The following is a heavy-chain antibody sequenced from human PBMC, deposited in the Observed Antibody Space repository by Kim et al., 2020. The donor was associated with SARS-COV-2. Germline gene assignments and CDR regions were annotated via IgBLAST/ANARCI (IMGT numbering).Heavy chain of an antibody. CDR2: IRSKAYGGTT. CDR1: GFTFGDYA. D-gene: IGHD1-26*01. Sequence: GGSLRLSCTASGFTFGDYAMSWFRQAPGKGLEWVGFIRSKAYGGTTEYAASVKGRFTISRDDSKSIAYLQMNSLKTENTAVYYCTRCVGGIVGATDYWGQGTLVTVSS. CDR3: TRCVGGIVGATDY. J-gene: IGHJ4*02. V-gene: IGHV3-49*03.